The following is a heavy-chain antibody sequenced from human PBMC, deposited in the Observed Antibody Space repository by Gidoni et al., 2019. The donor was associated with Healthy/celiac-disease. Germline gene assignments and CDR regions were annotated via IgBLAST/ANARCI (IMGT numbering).Heavy chain of an antibody. CDR3: ARPAPPCCSGGSCYGSYYYGMDI. V-gene: IGHV4-39*01. D-gene: IGHD2-15*01. J-gene: IGHJ6*02. Sequence: QLQLQESGPGLAKPSEPLSLTCTVSGASISSISYYSGCIRQPPGKGLEWIESIYYSGSTYYNPALKSRVTISVDTSKNQFSLKLSSVTAADTAVYYCARPAPPCCSGGSCYGSYYYGMDIWGQGTTVTVSS. CDR1: GASISSISYY. CDR2: IYYSGST.